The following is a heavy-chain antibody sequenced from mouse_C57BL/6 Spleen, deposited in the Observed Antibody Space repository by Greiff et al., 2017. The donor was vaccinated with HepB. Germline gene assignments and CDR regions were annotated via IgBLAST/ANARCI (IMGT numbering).Heavy chain of an antibody. V-gene: IGHV2-2*01. CDR2: IWIGGST. J-gene: IGHJ2*01. CDR3: TVVDY. D-gene: IGHD1-1*01. Sequence: VKLMESGPGLVQPSQSLSITCTVSGFSLTSYGVHWVRQSPGKGLEWLGVIWIGGSTAYNAAFISSLSISQDNSKSQVFFKMNSLQADETAIYYWTVVDYWGQGTTLTVSS. CDR1: GFSLTSYG.